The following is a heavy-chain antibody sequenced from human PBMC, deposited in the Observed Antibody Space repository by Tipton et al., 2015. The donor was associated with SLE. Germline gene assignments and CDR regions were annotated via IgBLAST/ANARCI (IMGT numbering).Heavy chain of an antibody. Sequence: QSGAEVKKPGESLKISCKGSGFTFTGYWIGWVRQLPGKGLEWMGIIYPGDSDTRYSLSFQGQVTISADKSITTAYLQWSSLKASDTAMYYCAKGKSGSYRDVFNIWGQGTMVTVSS. CDR1: GFTFTGYW. J-gene: IGHJ3*02. CDR2: IYPGDSDT. D-gene: IGHD3-10*01. CDR3: AKGKSGSYRDVFNI. V-gene: IGHV5-51*03.